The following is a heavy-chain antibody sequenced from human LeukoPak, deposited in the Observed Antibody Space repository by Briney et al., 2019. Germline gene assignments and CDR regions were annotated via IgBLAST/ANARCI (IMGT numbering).Heavy chain of an antibody. V-gene: IGHV1-3*01. CDR3: ARDYYDYSDQYYFDY. J-gene: IGHJ4*02. Sequence: KFQGRVTITRDTSASTAYMELSSLRSEDTAVYYCARDYYDYSDQYYFDYWGQGTLVTVSS. D-gene: IGHD4-17*01.